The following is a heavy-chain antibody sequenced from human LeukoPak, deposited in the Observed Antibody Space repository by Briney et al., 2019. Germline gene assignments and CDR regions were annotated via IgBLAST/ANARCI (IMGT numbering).Heavy chain of an antibody. J-gene: IGHJ4*02. CDR2: ISAYNGNT. Sequence: ASVKVSCKASGYTFTSYGISWVRQAPGQGLEWMGWISAYNGNTNYAQKLQGRVTMTTDTSTSTAYMELRSLRSDDTAVYYCARNHHSQIVGATPNFDYWGQGTLVTVPS. V-gene: IGHV1-18*01. CDR1: GYTFTSYG. CDR3: ARNHHSQIVGATPNFDY. D-gene: IGHD1-26*01.